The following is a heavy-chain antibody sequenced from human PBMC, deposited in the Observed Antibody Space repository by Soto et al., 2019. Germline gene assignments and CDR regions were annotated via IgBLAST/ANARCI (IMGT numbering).Heavy chain of an antibody. Sequence: SETLSLTCTVSGDSISSSTYFRGWVRQPPGKGLEWIGTIYYSGSTNYNPSLKSRVTISVDTSKNHFSLKLSSVTAADTAVYYCARHLGEGYFDYWGQGTLVTVSS. CDR2: IYYSGST. J-gene: IGHJ4*02. CDR3: ARHLGEGYFDY. CDR1: GDSISSSTYF. V-gene: IGHV4-39*01.